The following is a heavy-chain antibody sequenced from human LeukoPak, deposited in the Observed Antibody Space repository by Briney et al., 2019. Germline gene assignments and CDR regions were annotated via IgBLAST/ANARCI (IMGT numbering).Heavy chain of an antibody. V-gene: IGHV1-2*06. J-gene: IGHJ3*02. CDR2: IIPNSGGT. CDR3: ARERVTGRRGQGGVGDAFDI. D-gene: IGHD1-26*01. Sequence: ASVKVSCKASGYTFTGYYMHWVRQAPGQGLEWMGRIIPNSGGTNYAQKFQGRVTMTRDTSISTAYMELSRLRSDDTAVYYCARERVTGRRGQGGVGDAFDIWGQGTMVTVSS. CDR1: GYTFTGYY.